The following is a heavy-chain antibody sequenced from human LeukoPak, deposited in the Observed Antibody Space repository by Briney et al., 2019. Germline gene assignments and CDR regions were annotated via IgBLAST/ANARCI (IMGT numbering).Heavy chain of an antibody. J-gene: IGHJ5*02. D-gene: IGHD3-16*01. Sequence: GESLKISCKGSGYSFTSYWIGWVRQMPGKGLEWMGSIYPGDSATRYSPSFQGQVPISADKSISTAYLQWSSLKASDTAMYYCVRNPSKSYLGWFDPWGQGTLVTVSS. V-gene: IGHV5-51*01. CDR3: VRNPSKSYLGWFDP. CDR2: IYPGDSAT. CDR1: GYSFTSYW.